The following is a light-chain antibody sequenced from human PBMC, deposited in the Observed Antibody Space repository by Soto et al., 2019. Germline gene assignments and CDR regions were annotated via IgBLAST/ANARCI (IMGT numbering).Light chain of an antibody. V-gene: IGKV1-39*01. J-gene: IGKJ1*01. CDR1: QSISSY. CDR2: AAS. CDR3: QQSYSTPWT. Sequence: DIQMTQSPSSLSASVGDRVTITCRASQSISSYLNWYQQKPGKAPKLLIYAASSLQSGVPSRFSGSGSGTDFTLTITSLPPEAFATYSCQQSYSTPWTFGQGTKVDIK.